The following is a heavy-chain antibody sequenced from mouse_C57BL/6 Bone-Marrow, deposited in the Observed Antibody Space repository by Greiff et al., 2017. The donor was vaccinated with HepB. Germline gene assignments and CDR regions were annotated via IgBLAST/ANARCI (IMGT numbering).Heavy chain of an antibody. CDR3: AREFPYYYGSSYDYAMDY. J-gene: IGHJ4*01. CDR1: GYTFTSYW. D-gene: IGHD1-1*01. CDR2: IDPSDSYT. V-gene: IGHV1-69*01. Sequence: QVQLQQPGAELVMPGASLKLSCKASGYTFTSYWMHWVKQRPGQGLEWIGEIDPSDSYTNYNQKFKGKSTLTVDKSSSTAYMQLSSLTSEDSAVYYCAREFPYYYGSSYDYAMDYWGQGTSVTVSS.